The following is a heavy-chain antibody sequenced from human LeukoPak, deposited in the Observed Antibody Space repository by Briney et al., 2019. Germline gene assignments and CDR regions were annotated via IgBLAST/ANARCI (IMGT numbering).Heavy chain of an antibody. CDR2: ISGDGSTT. J-gene: IGHJ4*02. Sequence: PGGSLRLSCAPSGFTFSSYWMHRVRQAPGMGLVWVSRISGDGSTTSYADSVKGRFTISRDNAKNTLYLQMNSLRAEDTAMYFCVRLDILSGNYYSFIFRGQGTLVTVSS. V-gene: IGHV3-74*01. CDR3: VRLDILSGNYYSFIF. D-gene: IGHD3-9*01. CDR1: GFTFSSYW.